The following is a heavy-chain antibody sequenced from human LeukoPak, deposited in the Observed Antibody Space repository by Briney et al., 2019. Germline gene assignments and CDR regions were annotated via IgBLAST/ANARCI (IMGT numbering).Heavy chain of an antibody. CDR1: GFTFSNYW. CDR3: ARAEIAAAGLWGFDY. V-gene: IGHV3-7*03. D-gene: IGHD6-13*01. J-gene: IGHJ4*02. Sequence: PGGSLRLSCAVSGFTFSNYWMSWVRQAPGKGLEWVASIKKDGSEKYYVDPVKGRFTISRDNAKTSLYLQMNSLRAEDTAVYYCARAEIAAAGLWGFDYWGQGTLVTVSS. CDR2: IKKDGSEK.